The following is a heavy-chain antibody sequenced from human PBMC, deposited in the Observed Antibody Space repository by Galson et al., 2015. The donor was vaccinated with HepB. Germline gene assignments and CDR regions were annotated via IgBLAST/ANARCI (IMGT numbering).Heavy chain of an antibody. D-gene: IGHD6-13*01. V-gene: IGHV1-24*01. CDR1: GYTLTELS. CDR2: FDPEDGET. Sequence: SVKVSCKVSGYTLTELSMHWVRQAPGKGLEWMGGFDPEDGETIYAQKFQGRVTMTEDTSTDTAYMELSSLRSEDTAVYYCATGAILSRYQQRNLELWGRGTLVTVSS. CDR3: ATGAILSRYQQRNLEL. J-gene: IGHJ2*01.